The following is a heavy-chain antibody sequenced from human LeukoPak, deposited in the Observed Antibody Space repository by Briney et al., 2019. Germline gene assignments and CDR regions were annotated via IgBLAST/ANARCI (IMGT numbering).Heavy chain of an antibody. CDR2: IYYSGST. J-gene: IGHJ6*03. D-gene: IGHD6-6*01. V-gene: IGHV4-39*07. Sequence: SETLSLTCTVSGGSISSSSYYWGWIRQPPGKGLEWIGSIYYSGSTYYNPSLKSRVTISVDTSKNQFSLKLSSVTAADTAVYYCARKYNYYYYMDVWGKGTTVTVSS. CDR3: ARKYNYYYYMDV. CDR1: GGSISSSSYY.